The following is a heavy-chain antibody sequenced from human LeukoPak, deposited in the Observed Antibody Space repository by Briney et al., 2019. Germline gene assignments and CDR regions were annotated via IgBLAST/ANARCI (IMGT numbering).Heavy chain of an antibody. J-gene: IGHJ4*02. Sequence: GSLRLSCAASGFRFSSNWMSWVRQAPGKGLEWVANINQDGTDKNYVGSVKGRFTISRDNAKNSLYLQMNSLRAEDTALYYCAKASLEYSSSSSLDYWGQGTLVTVSS. V-gene: IGHV3-7*03. D-gene: IGHD6-6*01. CDR2: INQDGTDK. CDR3: AKASLEYSSSSSLDY. CDR1: GFRFSSNW.